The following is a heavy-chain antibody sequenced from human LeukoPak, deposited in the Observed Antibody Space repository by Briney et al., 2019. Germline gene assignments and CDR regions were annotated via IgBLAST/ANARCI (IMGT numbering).Heavy chain of an antibody. V-gene: IGHV3-23*01. D-gene: IGHD6-19*01. J-gene: IGHJ4*02. CDR2: ISGSGGST. CDR1: GFTFSSYW. CDR3: AKDLPFIAVAANTFDY. Sequence: PGGSLRLSCAASGFTFSSYWMSWVRQAPGKGLEWVSAISGSGGSTYYADSVKGRFTISRDNSKNTLYLQMNSLRAEDTAVYYCAKDLPFIAVAANTFDYWGQGTLVTVSS.